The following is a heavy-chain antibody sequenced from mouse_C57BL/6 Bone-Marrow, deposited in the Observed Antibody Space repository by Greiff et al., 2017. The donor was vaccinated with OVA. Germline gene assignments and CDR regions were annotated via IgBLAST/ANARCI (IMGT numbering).Heavy chain of an antibody. CDR2: IDPENGDT. CDR3: TSIYYYGSSSWFAY. V-gene: IGHV14-4*01. Sequence: EVQLQQSGAELVRPGASVKLSCTASGFNIKDDYMHWVKQRPEQGLEWIGWIDPENGDTEYASKFQGKATITADTSSNTAYLQLSRLTSEDTAVYYCTSIYYYGSSSWFAYWGQGTLVTVSA. D-gene: IGHD1-1*01. J-gene: IGHJ3*01. CDR1: GFNIKDDY.